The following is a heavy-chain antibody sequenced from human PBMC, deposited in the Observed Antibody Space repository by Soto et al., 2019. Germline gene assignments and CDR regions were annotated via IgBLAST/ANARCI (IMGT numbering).Heavy chain of an antibody. V-gene: IGHV4-34*01. CDR2: INHSGST. J-gene: IGHJ6*02. CDR3: ARGRIVVVPAARGFYYYYGMDV. CDR1: GGSFSGYY. Sequence: LSLTCAVYGGSFSGYYWSWIRQPPGKGLEWIGEINHSGSTNYNPSLKSRVTISVDTSKNQFSLKLSSVTAADTAVYYCARGRIVVVPAARGFYYYYGMDVWGQGTTVTVSS. D-gene: IGHD2-2*01.